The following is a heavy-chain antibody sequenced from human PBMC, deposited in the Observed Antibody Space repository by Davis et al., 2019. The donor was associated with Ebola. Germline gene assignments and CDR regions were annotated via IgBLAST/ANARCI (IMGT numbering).Heavy chain of an antibody. D-gene: IGHD5-24*01. V-gene: IGHV3-33*08. J-gene: IGHJ4*02. Sequence: GESLKISCAASGFTFSSYAMHWVRQAPGKGLEWVAVIWYDGSNKYYADSVKGRFTISRDNSKNTLYLQMNSLRAEDTAVYYCAREGSKRWLQFLNWGQGTLVTVSS. CDR3: AREGSKRWLQFLN. CDR2: IWYDGSNK. CDR1: GFTFSSYA.